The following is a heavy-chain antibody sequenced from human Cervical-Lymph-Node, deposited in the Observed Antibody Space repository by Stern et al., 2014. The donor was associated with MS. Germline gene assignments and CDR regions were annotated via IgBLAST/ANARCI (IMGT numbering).Heavy chain of an antibody. Sequence: EVQLVESGGGLVKPGESLTLSCVASGFTFSSYRMNWVRQAPGKGLERVSSISSTSTYINYADTVKGRFTISRDNAQNSLFLQMNSLRVEDTAVYYCARNLGITSSGSWGQGTLVTVSS. J-gene: IGHJ5*02. CDR1: GFTFSSYR. D-gene: IGHD7-27*01. CDR2: ISSTSTYI. CDR3: ARNLGITSSGS. V-gene: IGHV3-21*06.